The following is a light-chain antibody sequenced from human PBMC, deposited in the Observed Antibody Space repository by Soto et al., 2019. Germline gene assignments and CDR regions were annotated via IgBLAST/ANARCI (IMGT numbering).Light chain of an antibody. J-gene: IGKJ1*01. CDR2: AAS. CDR1: HSVYSNY. Sequence: EIVLTQSPGTLSLSPGERATLSCRASHSVYSNYLDWYQQKPGQAPRLLIYAASSRATGIPDRFSGSGSGTDFTLTISRLETEDFAVYYCQQYGSSPRTFGQGTKVEIK. V-gene: IGKV3-20*01. CDR3: QQYGSSPRT.